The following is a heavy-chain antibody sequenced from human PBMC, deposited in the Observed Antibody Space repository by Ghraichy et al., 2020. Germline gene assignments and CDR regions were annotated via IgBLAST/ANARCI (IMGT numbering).Heavy chain of an antibody. CDR2: ISSSSSYI. CDR3: ARDPVTVYCTNGVCSYFDY. J-gene: IGHJ4*02. D-gene: IGHD2-8*01. CDR1: GFTFSSYS. Sequence: GGSLRLSCAASGFTFSSYSMNWVRQAPGKGLEWVSSISSSSSYIYYADSVKGRFTISRDNAKNSLYLQMNSLRAEDTAVYYCARDPVTVYCTNGVCSYFDYWGQGTLVTVSS. V-gene: IGHV3-21*01.